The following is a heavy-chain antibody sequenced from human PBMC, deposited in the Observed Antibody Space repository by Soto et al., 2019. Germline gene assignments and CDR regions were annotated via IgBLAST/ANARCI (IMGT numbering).Heavy chain of an antibody. V-gene: IGHV3-30-3*01. CDR3: ARAGRLRWKDY. J-gene: IGHJ4*02. CDR1: GFIFSSYA. Sequence: QVQLVESGGGVVQPGRSLRLSCAASGFIFSSYAMHWVRQAPGKGLEWVAVISYDGSNEYYADSVKGRFTISRDNSKNTLYLQMNSLRSEDTAVYYFARAGRLRWKDYWGQGTLVTVSS. CDR2: ISYDGSNE. D-gene: IGHD4-17*01.